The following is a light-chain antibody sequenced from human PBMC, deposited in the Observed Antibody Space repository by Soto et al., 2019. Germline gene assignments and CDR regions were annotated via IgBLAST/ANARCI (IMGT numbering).Light chain of an antibody. V-gene: IGKV3-20*01. CDR1: PSVTSSY. Sequence: EIVLTQSPGTLSLSPGERATLSCRASPSVTSSYLAWYQQKPGRAPRLLIYGASTRITGIPDRFSGSGSGTDFTLTISRLEPEDSAIHYCQQYGSSPRTFGQGTKVEIK. CDR3: QQYGSSPRT. J-gene: IGKJ1*01. CDR2: GAS.